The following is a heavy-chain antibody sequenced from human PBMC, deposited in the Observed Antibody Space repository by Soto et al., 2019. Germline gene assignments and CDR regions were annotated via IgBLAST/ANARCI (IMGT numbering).Heavy chain of an antibody. CDR1: GVTFSSYA. J-gene: IGHJ6*02. V-gene: IGHV1-69*13. CDR3: ARRVAAPDTAMVPRRGYYYYGMEV. Sequence: SAKVSCKASGVTFSSYAIRLFRHYPGRWLEWMVGIIPIFGTANYAQKFQGRVTITADESTSTAYMELSSLRSEDTAVYYCARRVAAPDTAMVPRRGYYYYGMEVWGQGTTVTVSS. CDR2: IIPIFGTA. D-gene: IGHD5-18*01.